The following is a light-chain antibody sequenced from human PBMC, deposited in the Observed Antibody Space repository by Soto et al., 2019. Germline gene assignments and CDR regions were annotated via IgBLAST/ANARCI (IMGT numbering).Light chain of an antibody. CDR1: SNDVGSYNR. Sequence: QSVLTQPSSVSGSPGQSVTISCTGTSNDVGSYNRVSWYQQPPGTAPKLMIHEVSNRPSGVPDRFSGSKSGNTASLTISGLQAEDEADYYCSSYTSSSPYVFGTGTKVTVL. CDR3: SSYTSSSPYV. J-gene: IGLJ1*01. V-gene: IGLV2-18*02. CDR2: EVS.